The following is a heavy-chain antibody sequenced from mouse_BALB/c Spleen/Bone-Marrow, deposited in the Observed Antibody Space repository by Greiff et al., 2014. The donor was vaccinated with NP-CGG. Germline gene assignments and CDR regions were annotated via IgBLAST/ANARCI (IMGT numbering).Heavy chain of an antibody. CDR3: ASYVYGYYFDY. CDR1: GFNIKDTY. V-gene: IGHV14-3*02. Sequence: EVQLQESGAVLVKPGASVKLSCTASGFNIKDTYMHWVKQRPEQGLEWIGRIDPANVNTKYDPKFQGKATITADTSSNTAYLQLSSLTSEDTAVYYCASYVYGYYFDYWGQGTTLTVSS. J-gene: IGHJ2*01. D-gene: IGHD1-1*01. CDR2: IDPANVNT.